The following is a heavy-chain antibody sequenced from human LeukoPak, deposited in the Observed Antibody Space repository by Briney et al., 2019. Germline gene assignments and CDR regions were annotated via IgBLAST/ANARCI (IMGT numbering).Heavy chain of an antibody. CDR1: GFTFSSYA. CDR2: ISGSGGST. CDR3: AKTHYDSSAYHYDAFDI. V-gene: IGHV3-23*01. D-gene: IGHD3-22*01. J-gene: IGHJ3*02. Sequence: GGSLRLSCAASGFTFSSYAMSWVRQAPGKGLEWVSAISGSGGSTYYADSVKGRFTISRDNSKNTLYLHMNSLRAEDTALYYCAKTHYDSSAYHYDAFDIWGQGTMVTVSS.